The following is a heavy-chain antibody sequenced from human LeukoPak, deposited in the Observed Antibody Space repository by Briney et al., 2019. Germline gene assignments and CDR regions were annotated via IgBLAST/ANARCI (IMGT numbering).Heavy chain of an antibody. V-gene: IGHV3-23*01. J-gene: IGHJ5*02. CDR3: AKGDQYHYGSGSYSDWFDP. CDR1: GFTFSSYA. CDR2: ISGSGGST. D-gene: IGHD3-10*01. Sequence: GGSLRLSCAASGFTFSSYAMSWVRQAPGKGLEWVSAISGSGGSTYYADSVKGRFTISRDNSKNTLYLQMNSLRAEDTAVYYCAKGDQYHYGSGSYSDWFDPWGQGTLVTVSS.